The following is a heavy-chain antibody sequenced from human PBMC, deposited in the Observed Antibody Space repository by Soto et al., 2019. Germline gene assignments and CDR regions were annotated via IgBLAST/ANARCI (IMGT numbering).Heavy chain of an antibody. V-gene: IGHV3-23*01. CDR1: GFTFRNYA. D-gene: IGHD2-15*01. Sequence: GSLRLSCIASGFTFRNYAMAWVRQAPGEDLEWVSAIGTSGTPTLYADSVKSRFSISRDDSRNTVSLQMNSLGVEDTATYYCTRIMWASRRDALDIWGQGTTVTVSS. CDR3: TRIMWASRRDALDI. CDR2: IGTSGTPT. J-gene: IGHJ6*02.